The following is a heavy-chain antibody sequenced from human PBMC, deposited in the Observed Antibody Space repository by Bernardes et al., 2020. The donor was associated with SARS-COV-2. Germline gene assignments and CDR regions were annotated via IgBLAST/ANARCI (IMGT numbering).Heavy chain of an antibody. CDR2: FSGISNSI. J-gene: IGHJ4*02. D-gene: IGHD3-10*01. CDR1: GFIFSSYS. CDR3: VRGSQGDY. V-gene: IGHV3-48*01. Sequence: GGTLRLSCAASGFIFSSYSMNWVRQAPGKGLEWVSYFSGISNSIFYADSVKGRFTVSRDNAKKSLYLQMNSLRAEDTAVYYCVRGSQGDYWGQGTLVIVSS.